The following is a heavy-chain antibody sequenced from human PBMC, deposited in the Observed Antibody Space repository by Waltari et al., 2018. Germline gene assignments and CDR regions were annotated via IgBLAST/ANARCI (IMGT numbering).Heavy chain of an antibody. CDR3: TIGGSSWLVDY. V-gene: IGHV3-49*03. CDR1: GFTFGDYV. CDR2: IRSKAYGGTT. D-gene: IGHD6-13*01. Sequence: ASGFTFGDYVMSWFRQAPGKGLEWVGFIRSKAYGGTTEYAASVKGRFTISRDDSKIIAYLQMNSLKTEDTAVYYCTIGGSSWLVDYWGQGTLVTVSS. J-gene: IGHJ4*02.